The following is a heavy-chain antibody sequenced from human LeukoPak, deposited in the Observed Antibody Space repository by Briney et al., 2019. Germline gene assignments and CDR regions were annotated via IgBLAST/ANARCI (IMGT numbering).Heavy chain of an antibody. Sequence: GGSLRLSCAASGFTVSSNYMSWVRQAPGKGLEWVSVIYSGGSTYYADSVKGRFTISRDNSENTLYLQMNSLRAGDTAVYYCARGEITIFGVVEEWGQGTLVTVSS. CDR1: GFTVSSNY. CDR3: ARGEITIFGVVEE. J-gene: IGHJ4*02. D-gene: IGHD3-3*01. V-gene: IGHV3-53*01. CDR2: IYSGGST.